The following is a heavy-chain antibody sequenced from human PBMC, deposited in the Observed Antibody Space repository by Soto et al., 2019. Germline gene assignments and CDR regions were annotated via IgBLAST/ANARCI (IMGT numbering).Heavy chain of an antibody. D-gene: IGHD3-3*01. V-gene: IGHV3-33*01. Sequence: GGSLRLSCAASELTFSTYGMHWVRHGPDKGRGWVAVIWFDGTKKYYADSVNGRFTISRDNSKNTLSLQMKSLRAEDTAVYYCVSQLYWSGYTAHGMDVRGQGTAVTVSS. CDR1: ELTFSTYG. J-gene: IGHJ6*02. CDR3: VSQLYWSGYTAHGMDV. CDR2: IWFDGTKK.